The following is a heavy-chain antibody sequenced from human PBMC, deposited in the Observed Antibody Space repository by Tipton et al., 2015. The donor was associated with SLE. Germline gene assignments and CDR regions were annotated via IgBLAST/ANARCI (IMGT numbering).Heavy chain of an antibody. J-gene: IGHJ5*02. D-gene: IGHD2-2*02. CDR3: AREDSSSWFYTRFDP. V-gene: IGHV4-39*07. Sequence: LRLSCTVSGGSISSKNYYWGWIRQPPGKGLEWIGSVFYSGNTYYNESLQSRVTISIDTSKNHFSLKLYSVTAADTAVYYCAREDSSSWFYTRFDPWGQGTLVTVSS. CDR1: GGSISSKNYY. CDR2: VFYSGNT.